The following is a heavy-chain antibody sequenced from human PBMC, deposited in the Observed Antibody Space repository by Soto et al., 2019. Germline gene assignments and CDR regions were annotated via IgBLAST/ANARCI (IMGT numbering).Heavy chain of an antibody. CDR1: GLTVSNNY. J-gene: IGHJ4*02. CDR3: ARRSSHHRGFDS. V-gene: IGHV3-66*04. Sequence: EVQLVESGGGLVQPGGSLRLSCAASGLTVSNNYMSWVRQAPGKGLEWVSCIYSSADTYYTDSVKGRFTISRDSSDNTLFLQMNSLRAEDTAVYYCARRSSHHRGFDSWGQGTLVTVSS. CDR2: IYSSADT. D-gene: IGHD2-2*01.